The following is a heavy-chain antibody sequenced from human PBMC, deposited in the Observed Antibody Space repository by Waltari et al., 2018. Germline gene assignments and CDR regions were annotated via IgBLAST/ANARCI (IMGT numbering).Heavy chain of an antibody. CDR1: GGSVSNYY. Sequence: QVQLQESGPGLLQPSETPSPTCTVSGGSVSNYYWSWIRQPPGKGLEWIGYLYYSGTTNYNPSLKSRVTISVDTSKNQFSLKLNSVTAADTAVYYCATPGSGWLAPIDYWGQGALVTVSS. CDR3: ATPGSGWLAPIDY. J-gene: IGHJ4*02. V-gene: IGHV4-59*02. D-gene: IGHD6-19*01. CDR2: LYYSGTT.